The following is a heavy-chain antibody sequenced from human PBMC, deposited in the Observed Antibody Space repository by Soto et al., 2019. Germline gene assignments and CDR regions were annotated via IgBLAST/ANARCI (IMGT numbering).Heavy chain of an antibody. D-gene: IGHD5-18*01. CDR3: ARDRWIQLWTYYYYGMDV. J-gene: IGHJ6*02. CDR1: GFTFSSYA. V-gene: IGHV3-30-3*01. Sequence: GGSLRLSCAASGFTFSSYAMHWVRQAPGKGLEWVAVISYDGSNKYYADSVKGRFTISRDNSKNTLYLQMNSLRAEDTAVYYCARDRWIQLWTYYYYGMDVWGQGTTVTVSS. CDR2: ISYDGSNK.